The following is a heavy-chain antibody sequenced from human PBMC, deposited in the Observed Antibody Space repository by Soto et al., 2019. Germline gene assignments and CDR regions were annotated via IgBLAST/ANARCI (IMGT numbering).Heavy chain of an antibody. Sequence: GPSVKVSCKASGGTFSSYAISWVRQAPGQGLEWMGGIIPIFGTANYAQKFQGRVTITADESTSTAYMELSSLRSEDTAVYYCASCVMGDCYSSYWYFDLWGRGTLVTVSS. CDR2: IIPIFGTA. J-gene: IGHJ2*01. CDR1: GGTFSSYA. CDR3: ASCVMGDCYSSYWYFDL. V-gene: IGHV1-69*13. D-gene: IGHD2-21*02.